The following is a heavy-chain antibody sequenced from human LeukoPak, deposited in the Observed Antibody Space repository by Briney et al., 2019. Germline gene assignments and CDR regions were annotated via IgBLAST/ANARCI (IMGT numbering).Heavy chain of an antibody. CDR1: GFTFSNYA. CDR2: ISGSGGST. J-gene: IGHJ5*02. CDR3: AKDRPHYH. V-gene: IGHV3-23*01. Sequence: AVYLRLSCAASGFTFSNYAMSWVRQAPGKGLEWVSVISGSGGSTYYADSVKGRFTISRDNSKNTLYLQMNSLRAEDTAVYYCAKDRPHYHWGQGTLVTVSS.